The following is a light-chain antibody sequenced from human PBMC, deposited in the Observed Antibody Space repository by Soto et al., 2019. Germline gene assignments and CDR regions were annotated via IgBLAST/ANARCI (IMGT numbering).Light chain of an antibody. CDR3: QHRSDWPQYT. Sequence: EIVLTQSPAILSLSPGEGATLSCRASQGVGSQLAWYQHNPGQAPRLLIYDASNRATGIPARFSGSGSGTDFTLTISSLEPEDFALYYCQHRSDWPQYTFGQGTKLEI. CDR2: DAS. V-gene: IGKV3-11*01. CDR1: QGVGSQ. J-gene: IGKJ2*01.